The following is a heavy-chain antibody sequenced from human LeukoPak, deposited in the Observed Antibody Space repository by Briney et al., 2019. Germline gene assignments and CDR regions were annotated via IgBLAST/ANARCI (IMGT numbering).Heavy chain of an antibody. CDR3: ARPRHDSSGYSVDY. J-gene: IGHJ4*02. CDR2: MNPNSGNT. V-gene: IGHV1-8*01. Sequence: ASVKVSCKASGYTFTSYDINWVRQATGQGLEWMGWMNPNSGNTGHAQKFQGRVTMTRNTSISTAYMELSSLRSEDTAVYYCARPRHDSSGYSVDYWGQGTLVTVSS. D-gene: IGHD3-22*01. CDR1: GYTFTSYD.